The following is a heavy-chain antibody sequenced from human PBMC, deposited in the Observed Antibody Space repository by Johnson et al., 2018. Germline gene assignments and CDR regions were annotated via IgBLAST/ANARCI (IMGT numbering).Heavy chain of an antibody. CDR2: IGTAGDT. CDR1: GFTFSSYD. V-gene: IGHV3-13*01. CDR3: ASDDSSASYYYYYMDV. D-gene: IGHD3-22*01. J-gene: IGHJ6*03. Sequence: VQLVESGGGLVQPGGSLRLSCAASGFTFSSYDMHWVRQATGKGLEWVSAIGTAGDTYYPGSVKGRFTISRENAKNSLYLQMNSLRAEDTAVYYCASDDSSASYYYYYMDVWGKGTTVTVSS.